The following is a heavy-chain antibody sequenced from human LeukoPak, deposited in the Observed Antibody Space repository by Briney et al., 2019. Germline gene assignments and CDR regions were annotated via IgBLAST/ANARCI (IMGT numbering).Heavy chain of an antibody. V-gene: IGHV3-30*18. CDR3: AKEDSSGWYGY. CDR2: ISYDGSNK. CDR1: GFNFSSYG. J-gene: IGHJ4*02. Sequence: GGSLRLSCAASGFNFSSYGMHWVRQAPGKGLEWVAVISYDGSNKYYADSVKGRFTISRDNSKNTLYLQMNSLRAEDTAVYYCAKEDSSGWYGYWGQGTLVTVSS. D-gene: IGHD6-19*01.